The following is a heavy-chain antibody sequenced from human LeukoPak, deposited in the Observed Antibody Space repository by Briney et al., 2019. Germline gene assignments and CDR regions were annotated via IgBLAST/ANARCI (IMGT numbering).Heavy chain of an antibody. V-gene: IGHV3-48*03. D-gene: IGHD2-2*01. CDR3: ARWEYCSSTSCAFDY. Sequence: GGSLRLSCAASGFTFSNYEMNWVRQAPGKGLDWISYISGTGGTKYHADSVKGRFTISRDNAKNSLYLQMNSLRVEDTAVYYCARWEYCSSTSCAFDYWGQGTLVTVSS. CDR2: ISGTGGTK. J-gene: IGHJ4*02. CDR1: GFTFSNYE.